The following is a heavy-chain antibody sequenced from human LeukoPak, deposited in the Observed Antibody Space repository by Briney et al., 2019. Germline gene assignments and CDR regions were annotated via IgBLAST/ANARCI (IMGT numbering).Heavy chain of an antibody. D-gene: IGHD2-2*01. Sequence: QPGRSLRLSCAASGFTFSSYVMHWVRQAPGKGLEWVAIISYDGSNEYYADSVKGRFTISRDNAKNSLYLQMNSLRAEDTAVYYCARDRGSTSCPLCTPYYMDAWGKGTTVTVSS. V-gene: IGHV3-30*04. CDR2: ISYDGSNE. CDR1: GFTFSSYV. CDR3: ARDRGSTSCPLCTPYYMDA. J-gene: IGHJ6*03.